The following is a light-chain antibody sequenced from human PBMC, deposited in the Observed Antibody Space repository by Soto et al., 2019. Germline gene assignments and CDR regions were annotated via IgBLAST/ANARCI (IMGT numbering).Light chain of an antibody. J-gene: IGKJ3*01. V-gene: IGKV1-5*01. CDR3: QQLYNYPIT. CDR1: QTISSW. CDR2: SAS. Sequence: DIQMTQSPSTLSGSVGDRVTITCRASQTISSWLAWYQQKPGKAPKLLIYSASNLQSGVPSRFSASGSGTEFSLTITDMQPDDFATYYCQQLYNYPITFGPGTKVDIK.